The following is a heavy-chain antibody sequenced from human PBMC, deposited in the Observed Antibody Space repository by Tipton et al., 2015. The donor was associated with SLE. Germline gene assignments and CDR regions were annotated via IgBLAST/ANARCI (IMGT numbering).Heavy chain of an antibody. V-gene: IGHV4-59*02. CDR1: DGSVSSNY. D-gene: IGHD1-26*01. CDR3: AKDSGTYYFDF. J-gene: IGHJ4*02. Sequence: TLSLTCTVSDGSVSSNYWSWIRQPPGKGLEWIGYIDYRDITNYNPALKSRVTMSIDTSKNQFSLKLSSVTAADTAVYYCAKDSGTYYFDFWGQGVLVNVS. CDR2: IDYRDIT.